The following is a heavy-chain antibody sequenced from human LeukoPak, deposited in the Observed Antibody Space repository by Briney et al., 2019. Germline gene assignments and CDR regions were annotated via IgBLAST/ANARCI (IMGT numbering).Heavy chain of an antibody. CDR1: GYSFTSYW. CDR2: IYPGDSDT. V-gene: IGHV5-51*01. CDR3: ARACLVDTAMAYPPYD. Sequence: GESLKISCKGSGYSFTSYWIGWVRQMPGKGLEWMGIIYPGDSDTRYSPSFQGQVTISADKSISTAYLQWSSLKASDTAMYYCARACLVDTAMAYPPYDWGQGTVVTVSS. D-gene: IGHD5-18*01. J-gene: IGHJ4*02.